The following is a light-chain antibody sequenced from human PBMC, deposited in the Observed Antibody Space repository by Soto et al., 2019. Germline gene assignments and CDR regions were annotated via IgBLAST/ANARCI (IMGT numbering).Light chain of an antibody. CDR2: TAS. CDR1: QDISRY. V-gene: IGKV1-9*01. J-gene: IGKJ3*01. Sequence: DIQLTQSPSFLSASVGDRVTITCRASQDISRYLAWYQQKPGKAPRLLIYTASTLQNEVPSRFSGSGSGTEFTLTISSLQPEDFATYYCQQLNSFPRTFGPGTKVDIK. CDR3: QQLNSFPRT.